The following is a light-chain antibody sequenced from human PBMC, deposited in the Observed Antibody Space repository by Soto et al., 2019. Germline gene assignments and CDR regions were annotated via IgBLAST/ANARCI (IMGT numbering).Light chain of an antibody. Sequence: DIQMTQSPSSLSASVGDRVTITCRASQSISTYLNWYQQKPGQAPQLLIYAASSLQSGVPSRFSGSGSGTDFTLTISSLQPEDFATYYCQQSYSSPITFGQGTRLEIK. CDR3: QQSYSSPIT. J-gene: IGKJ5*01. CDR2: AAS. V-gene: IGKV1-39*01. CDR1: QSISTY.